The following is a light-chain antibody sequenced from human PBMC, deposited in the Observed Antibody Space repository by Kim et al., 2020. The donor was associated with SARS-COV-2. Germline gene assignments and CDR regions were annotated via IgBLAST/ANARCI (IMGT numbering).Light chain of an antibody. CDR3: QQRSNWPQYT. J-gene: IGKJ2*01. V-gene: IGKV3-11*01. Sequence: EIVLTQSPATLSLSPGERATLSCRASQSVSSYLAWYQQKPGQAPRLLIYDASNRATGIPARFSGSGSGTDFTLTISSLEPEDFAVYYCQQRSNWPQYTFGQATKLEI. CDR2: DAS. CDR1: QSVSSY.